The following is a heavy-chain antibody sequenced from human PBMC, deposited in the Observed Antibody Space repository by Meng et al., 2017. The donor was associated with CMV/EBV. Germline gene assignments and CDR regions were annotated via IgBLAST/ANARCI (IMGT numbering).Heavy chain of an antibody. V-gene: IGHV4-34*01. CDR2: INHSGST. J-gene: IGHJ4*02. CDR1: GGSFSGYY. Sequence: SETLSLTCAVYGGSFSGYYWSWIRQPPGKGLEWIGEINHSGSTNYNPSLKSRVTISVDTSKNQFSLKLSSVTAADTAVYYCAGASFWRGYYDYWGQGTLVTVSS. D-gene: IGHD3-3*01. CDR3: AGASFWRGYYDY.